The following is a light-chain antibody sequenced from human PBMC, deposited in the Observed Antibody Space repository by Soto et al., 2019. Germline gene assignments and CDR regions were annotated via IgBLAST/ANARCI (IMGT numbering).Light chain of an antibody. CDR1: SGDVGAYNH. CDR2: DVT. V-gene: IGLV2-14*01. CDR3: SSYTDNSLVAVV. Sequence: QSALTQPASLSGSCGQSITLSCTGTSGDVGAYNHVSWYQQHPGKAPKLIIYDVTNRPSGVSYRFSGSKSGSTASLPISGLQAEDEADYYCSSYTDNSLVAVVFGGGTKLTVL. J-gene: IGLJ2*01.